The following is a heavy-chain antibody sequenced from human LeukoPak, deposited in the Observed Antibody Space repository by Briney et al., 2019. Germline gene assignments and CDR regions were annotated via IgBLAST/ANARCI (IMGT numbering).Heavy chain of an antibody. J-gene: IGHJ3*02. CDR2: IIPIFGTA. V-gene: IGHV1-69*13. Sequence: SVKVSCKASGGTFSSYAISWVRQAPGQGLEWMGGIIPIFGTANYAQKFQGRVTITADESTSTAYMELSSLRSEDTAVYYCARADQLLNAFDIWGQGTMVTVSS. D-gene: IGHD2-2*01. CDR1: GGTFSSYA. CDR3: ARADQLLNAFDI.